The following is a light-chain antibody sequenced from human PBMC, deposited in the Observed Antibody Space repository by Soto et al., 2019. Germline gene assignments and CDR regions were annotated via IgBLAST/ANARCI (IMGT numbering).Light chain of an antibody. V-gene: IGKV1-39*01. J-gene: IGKJ4*01. CDR1: QSISSY. CDR2: AAS. Sequence: DIQMTQSPSSLSGSVGDRFTITCRASQSISSYLNWYQQKPGKAPKLLIYAASSLQSGVPSRFSGSGSGTDFTLTISSLQPEDVATYYCQKCKVAPFTFGGGTKVDIK. CDR3: QKCKVAPFT.